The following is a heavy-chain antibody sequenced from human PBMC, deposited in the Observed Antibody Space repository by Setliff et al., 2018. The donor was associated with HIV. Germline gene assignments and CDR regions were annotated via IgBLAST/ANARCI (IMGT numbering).Heavy chain of an antibody. CDR1: GDSISGYY. V-gene: IGHV4-59*01. CDR2: IYSSGTT. Sequence: SETLSLTCTVSGDSISGYYWSWIRRPPGQGLEWIGYIYSSGTTNYNPSLRSRLTISLDTSEKQFSLKLTSVTAADTAIYYCARGRGFSSGSYTFDYWGQGTLVTVS. CDR3: ARGRGFSSGSYTFDY. D-gene: IGHD6-19*01. J-gene: IGHJ4*02.